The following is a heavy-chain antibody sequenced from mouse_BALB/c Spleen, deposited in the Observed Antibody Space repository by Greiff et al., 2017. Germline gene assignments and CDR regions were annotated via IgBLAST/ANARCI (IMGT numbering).Heavy chain of an antibody. J-gene: IGHJ4*01. Sequence: QVQLQQSGAELVRPGTSVKVSCKASGYAFTNYLIEWVKQRPGQGLEWIGVINPGSGGTNYNEKFKGKATLTADKSSSTAYMQLSSLTSDDSAVYFCARSMDDGAMDYWGQGTSVTVSS. V-gene: IGHV1-54*01. CDR3: ARSMDDGAMDY. CDR1: GYAFTNYL. CDR2: INPGSGGT. D-gene: IGHD2-12*01.